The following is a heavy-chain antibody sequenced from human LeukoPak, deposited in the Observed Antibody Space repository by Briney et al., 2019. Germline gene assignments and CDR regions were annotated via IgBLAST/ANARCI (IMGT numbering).Heavy chain of an antibody. CDR3: ARAVTSSSSWYKWVNWFDP. CDR2: VYYSGNT. J-gene: IGHJ5*02. CDR1: GGSISSSNYY. D-gene: IGHD6-13*01. V-gene: IGHV4-39*07. Sequence: PSETLSLTCTVSGGSISSSNYYWGWIRQPPGEGLECIGSVYYSGNTYYNPSLKSRVTISVDTSKNQFSLKLSSVTAADTAVYYCARAVTSSSSWYKWVNWFDPWGQGTLVTVSS.